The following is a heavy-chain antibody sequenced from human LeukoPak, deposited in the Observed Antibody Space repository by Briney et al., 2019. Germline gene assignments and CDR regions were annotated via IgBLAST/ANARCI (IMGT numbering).Heavy chain of an antibody. CDR1: GGSISNSDYY. CDR2: IYYSGST. V-gene: IGHV4-39*07. Sequence: PSETLSLTCTVSGGSISNSDYYWGWIRQPPGKGLESIGSIYYSGSTYYNPSLKSRVTISVDKSKNQFSLKLTSVTAADTAVYYCARAPGGAFDIWGQGTMVTVSS. D-gene: IGHD4-23*01. J-gene: IGHJ3*02. CDR3: ARAPGGAFDI.